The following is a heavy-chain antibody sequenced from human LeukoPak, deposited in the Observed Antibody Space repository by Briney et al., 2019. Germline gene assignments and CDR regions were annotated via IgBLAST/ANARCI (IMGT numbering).Heavy chain of an antibody. V-gene: IGHV1-46*01. CDR2: INPSGGST. D-gene: IGHD5-24*01. CDR1: GYTFTSYY. Sequence: ASVKVSCKASGYTFTSYYMHWVRQAPGQGLEWMGIINPSGGSTSYAQKFQGRVTMTRDTSTSTVYMELSSLRSEDTAVYYCARGGTNEMATITAPDAFDIWGQGTMVTVSS. J-gene: IGHJ3*02. CDR3: ARGGTNEMATITAPDAFDI.